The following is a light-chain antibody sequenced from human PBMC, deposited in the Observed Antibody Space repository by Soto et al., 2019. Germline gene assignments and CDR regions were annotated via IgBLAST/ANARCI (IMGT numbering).Light chain of an antibody. CDR2: EDS. V-gene: IGLV2-14*03. CDR1: SSDIGAYDY. Sequence: QSALTQPASVSGSPGQSIAISCTGTSSDIGAYDYVSWYQQHPDKAPKLMIYEDSNRPSGVSNRFSGSKSVNTATLTISGLQAEDETDYYCSSHTSSNTRIFGTGTKVTVL. CDR3: SSHTSSNTRI. J-gene: IGLJ1*01.